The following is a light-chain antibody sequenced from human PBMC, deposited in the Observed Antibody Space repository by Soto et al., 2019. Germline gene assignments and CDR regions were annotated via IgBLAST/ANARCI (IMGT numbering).Light chain of an antibody. Sequence: QSALAPPAALSGSPGQSITISCTGTSTDVGAYNYVSWYQQHPGKAPKLIISDVTDRPSGVSNRFSGSKSGNTASLTISGLQAEDEADYYCSSYASSRLYVFGTGTKGTV. CDR2: DVT. CDR1: STDVGAYNY. CDR3: SSYASSRLYV. J-gene: IGLJ1*01. V-gene: IGLV2-14*01.